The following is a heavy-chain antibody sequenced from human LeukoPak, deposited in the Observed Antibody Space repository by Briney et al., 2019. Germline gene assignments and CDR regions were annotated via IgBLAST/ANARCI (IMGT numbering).Heavy chain of an antibody. D-gene: IGHD3-9*01. J-gene: IGHJ4*02. V-gene: IGHV3-7*01. CDR3: TRDAYYNILTD. Sequence: DSVKGRFTISRDNARNLLYLQMTSLRAEDTAVYYCTRDAYYNILTDWGRGTLVTVSS.